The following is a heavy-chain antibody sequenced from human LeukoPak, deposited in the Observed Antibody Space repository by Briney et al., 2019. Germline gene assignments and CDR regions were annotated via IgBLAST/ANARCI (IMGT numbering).Heavy chain of an antibody. CDR1: GFTFSSYA. Sequence: GGSLRLSCAASGFTFSSYAMSWVRQAPGKGLEWVSAISGSGGSTYYADSVKGRFTISRDNSKNTLYLQMNSLRAEDTAVYYCAKSPPALYYYDSSGYFIYWGQGTLVTVSS. CDR2: ISGSGGST. CDR3: AKSPPALYYYDSSGYFIY. J-gene: IGHJ4*02. V-gene: IGHV3-23*01. D-gene: IGHD3-22*01.